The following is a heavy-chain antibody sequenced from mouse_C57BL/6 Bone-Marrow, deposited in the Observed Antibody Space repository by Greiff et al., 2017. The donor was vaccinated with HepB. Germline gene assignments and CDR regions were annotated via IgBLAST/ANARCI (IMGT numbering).Heavy chain of an antibody. J-gene: IGHJ2*01. CDR3: ATYDYDVSSFDY. Sequence: QVQLQQSGPELVKPGASVKLSCKASGYTFTSYDINWVKQRPGQGLEWIGWIYPRAGSTKYNEKFKGKATLTVDKSSSTAYMELHSLTSEDSAVYFCATYDYDVSSFDYWGQGTTLTVSS. D-gene: IGHD2-4*01. CDR1: GYTFTSYD. V-gene: IGHV1-85*01. CDR2: IYPRAGST.